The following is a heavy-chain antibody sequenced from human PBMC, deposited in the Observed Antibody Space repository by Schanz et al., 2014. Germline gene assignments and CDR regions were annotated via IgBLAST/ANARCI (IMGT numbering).Heavy chain of an antibody. CDR1: GGSISSSSYY. D-gene: IGHD2-2*01. Sequence: QLQVQESGPGLVKPSETLSLTCTVSGGSISSSSYYWGWIRQPPGKGLEWIGDIGHSGNTKDNPALKSRVTMSVETSKNQFSLNLSSVTAADTAVYYCARQGIGYQHGRYYYYMDVWGRGTTVTVSS. J-gene: IGHJ6*03. CDR3: ARQGIGYQHGRYYYYMDV. CDR2: IGHSGNT. V-gene: IGHV4-39*01.